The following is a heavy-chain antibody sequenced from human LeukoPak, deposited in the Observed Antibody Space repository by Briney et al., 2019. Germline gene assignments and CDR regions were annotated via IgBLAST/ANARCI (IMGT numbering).Heavy chain of an antibody. V-gene: IGHV3-30-3*01. CDR1: GFTFSSYA. CDR2: ISYDGSNK. Sequence: GGSLRLSCAASGFTFSSYAMHWVRQAPGKGLEWVAVISYDGSNKYYADSVKGRFTISRGNSKNTLYLQMNSLRAEDTAVYYCARTIGRAPVPPFDYWGQGTLVTVSS. J-gene: IGHJ4*02. D-gene: IGHD3-3*01. CDR3: ARTIGRAPVPPFDY.